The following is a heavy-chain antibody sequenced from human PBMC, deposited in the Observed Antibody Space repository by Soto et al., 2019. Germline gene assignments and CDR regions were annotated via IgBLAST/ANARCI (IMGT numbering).Heavy chain of an antibody. Sequence: QVQLVESGGGVVQPGRSLRLSCAASGFTFSSYGMNWVRQAPGKGLEWVAVISYDGSYKYYADSMKGRVTISRDNSKNTLYVLMNSMRAEHRAVYYCTKEGSVVATPTNFDYWGQGTLLTVSS. D-gene: IGHD5-12*01. V-gene: IGHV3-30*18. CDR1: GFTFSSYG. CDR2: ISYDGSYK. J-gene: IGHJ4*02. CDR3: TKEGSVVATPTNFDY.